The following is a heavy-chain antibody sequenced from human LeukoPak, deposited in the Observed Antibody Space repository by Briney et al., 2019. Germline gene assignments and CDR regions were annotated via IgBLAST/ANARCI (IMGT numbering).Heavy chain of an antibody. J-gene: IGHJ6*02. D-gene: IGHD3-9*01. V-gene: IGHV3-33*01. Sequence: GRSLRLSCAASGFTFSSYGMHWVRQAPGKGLEWVAVIWYDGSNKYYADSVKGRFTISRDNSKNTLYLQMNSLRAEDTAVYYCARAVLPRYFDWLLGYYYYGMDVWGQGTTDTVSS. CDR2: IWYDGSNK. CDR3: ARAVLPRYFDWLLGYYYYGMDV. CDR1: GFTFSSYG.